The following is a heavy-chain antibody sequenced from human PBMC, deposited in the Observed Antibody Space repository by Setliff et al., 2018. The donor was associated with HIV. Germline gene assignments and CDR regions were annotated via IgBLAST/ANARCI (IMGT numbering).Heavy chain of an antibody. J-gene: IGHJ4*02. CDR2: VYHTGST. Sequence: SETLSLTCTVSGYSISSRYYWGWILQPPGTGLEWIGSVYHTGSTYYNPSLKSRVTMSADTSKNQFSLKFSSVTAADTAVYYCASSPAWRSDFGLHTFDYWGQGTLVTVSS. V-gene: IGHV4-38-2*02. CDR3: ASSPAWRSDFGLHTFDY. D-gene: IGHD2-2*01. CDR1: GYSISSRYY.